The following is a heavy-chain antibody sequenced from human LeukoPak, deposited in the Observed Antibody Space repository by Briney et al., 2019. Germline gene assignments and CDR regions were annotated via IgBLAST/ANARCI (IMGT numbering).Heavy chain of an antibody. CDR2: IWYDGSNI. V-gene: IGHV3-33*01. CDR3: ARARDNYDSSSFSALDF. CDR1: GFTFRSYG. Sequence: PGGSLRLSCAAAGFTFRSYGMHWVRQAPGKGLEWLAVIWYDGSNIYYADSVKGRFAISRDNSKNTLYLLLNSLRAEDTAVYYCARARDNYDSSSFSALDFWGQGTLVTVSS. D-gene: IGHD3-22*01. J-gene: IGHJ4*02.